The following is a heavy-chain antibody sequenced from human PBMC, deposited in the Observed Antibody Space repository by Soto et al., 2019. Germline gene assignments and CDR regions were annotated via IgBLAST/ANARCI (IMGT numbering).Heavy chain of an antibody. V-gene: IGHV5-51*01. J-gene: IGHJ3*02. CDR1: GYSFTSYW. CDR3: ARLGVRIGVAGVAFDI. Sequence: GESLKISCKGSGYSFTSYWIFWVRQMPVKGLEFMGIIYPFYSDTRYSPSFQGHVTISSYNSISTSYLQLISLKPSYTAMYYFARLGVRIGVAGVAFDIWGQGTMVTVSS. CDR2: IYPFYSDT. D-gene: IGHD6-19*01.